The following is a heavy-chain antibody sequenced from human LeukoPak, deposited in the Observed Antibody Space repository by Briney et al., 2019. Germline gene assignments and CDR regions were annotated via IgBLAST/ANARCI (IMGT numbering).Heavy chain of an antibody. CDR1: GYTFTSYD. CDR3: ARGLMVYAGIRFDP. D-gene: IGHD2-8*01. Sequence: GASVKVSCKASGYTFTSYDINWVRQATGQGVEWMGWMNPNSGNTGYAQKFQGRVTMTTNTSISTAYMELSSLRSEDTAVYYCARGLMVYAGIRFDPWGQGTLVTVSS. V-gene: IGHV1-8*01. CDR2: MNPNSGNT. J-gene: IGHJ5*02.